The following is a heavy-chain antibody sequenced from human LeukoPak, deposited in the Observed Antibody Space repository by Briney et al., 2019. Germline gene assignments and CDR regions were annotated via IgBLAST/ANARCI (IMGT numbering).Heavy chain of an antibody. CDR1: DGSISSGSYY. D-gene: IGHD6-13*01. CDR3: ARDDTGIAAAGGLY. CDR2: IYTGGGT. V-gene: IGHV4-61*02. Sequence: SQTLSLTCTVSDGSISSGSYYWTWIRQPAGTGLEWIGRIYTGGGTTYNPSLKSRVTMSIDTSKNQFFLKLSSVTAADTAVYYCARDDTGIAAAGGLYWGQGTLVTVSS. J-gene: IGHJ4*02.